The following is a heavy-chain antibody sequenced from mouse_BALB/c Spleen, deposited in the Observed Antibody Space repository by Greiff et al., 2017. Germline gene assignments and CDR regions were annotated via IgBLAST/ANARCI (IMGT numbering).Heavy chain of an antibody. CDR2: INPYNDGT. Sequence: EVQLQQSGPELVKPGASVKMSCKASGYTFTSYVMHWVKQKPGQGLEWIGYINPYNDGTKYNEKFKGKATLTSDKSSSTAYMELSSLTSEDSAVYYCARGGILYAMDYWGQGTSVTVSS. V-gene: IGHV1-14*01. CDR3: ARGGILYAMDY. J-gene: IGHJ4*01. CDR1: GYTFTSYV.